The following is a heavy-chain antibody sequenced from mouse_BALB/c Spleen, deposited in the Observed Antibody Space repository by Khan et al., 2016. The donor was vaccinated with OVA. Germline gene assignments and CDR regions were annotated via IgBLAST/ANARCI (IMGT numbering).Heavy chain of an antibody. V-gene: IGHV1S135*01. Sequence: VQLQQSGPELMKPGASVKISCKASGYSFTSYYIHWVMQSHGKSLEWIGYIDPFSGGTTYNQKFKGKATLTVDKSSSTADIHLSSLTSEDSAVYYWTRHGYVAWFTYGGQGTLVTVSA. CDR2: IDPFSGGT. CDR3: TRHGYVAWFTY. D-gene: IGHD2-2*01. CDR1: GYSFTSYY. J-gene: IGHJ3*01.